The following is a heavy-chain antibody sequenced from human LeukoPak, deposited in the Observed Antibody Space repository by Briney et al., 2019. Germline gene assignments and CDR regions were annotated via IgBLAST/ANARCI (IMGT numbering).Heavy chain of an antibody. CDR2: LSGRGDTT. Sequence: GGSLRLSCAASGFTFSSYAMTWVRQAPGKGLEWVSALSGRGDTTYYADSVKGRFTISRDNAKNSLYLQMNSLRAEDTAVYYCARSRLLGVWGQGTMVTVSS. CDR1: GFTFSSYA. D-gene: IGHD3-3*01. CDR3: ARSRLLGV. J-gene: IGHJ3*01. V-gene: IGHV3-23*01.